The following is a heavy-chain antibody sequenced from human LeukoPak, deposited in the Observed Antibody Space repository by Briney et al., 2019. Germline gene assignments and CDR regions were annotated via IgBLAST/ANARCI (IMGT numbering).Heavy chain of an antibody. J-gene: IGHJ5*02. CDR3: AKGHDWFDP. V-gene: IGHV3-23*01. CDR2: ISGSGDTT. CDR1: GFTLSNYA. Sequence: GGSLRLSCAGSGFTLSNYAMSWVRQAPGKGLEWVSAISGSGDTTYYADSVKGRFTISRDSSRNTLYLHMNSLRAEDTAVYYCAKGHDWFDPWGQGTLVTVSS.